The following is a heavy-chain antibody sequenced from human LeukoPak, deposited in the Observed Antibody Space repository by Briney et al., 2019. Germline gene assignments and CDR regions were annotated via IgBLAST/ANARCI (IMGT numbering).Heavy chain of an antibody. D-gene: IGHD6-19*01. CDR1: GFTFSSYW. CDR3: ARDGEQWLVPYYFDY. V-gene: IGHV3-7*01. CDR2: IKQDGSEK. J-gene: IGHJ4*02. Sequence: GGSLRLSCVASGFTFSSYWMSWVRQAPGKGLEWVANIKQDGSEKYYMDSVKGRSTISRDIAKNSLYLQMNSLRAEDTAVYYCARDGEQWLVPYYFDYWGQGTLVTVSS.